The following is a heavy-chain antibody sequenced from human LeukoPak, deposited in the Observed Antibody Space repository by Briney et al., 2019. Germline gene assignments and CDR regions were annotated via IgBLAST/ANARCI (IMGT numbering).Heavy chain of an antibody. CDR3: AREATPYYYGSGSQTEKGFDP. CDR1: GYTFTSYD. V-gene: IGHV1-2*02. Sequence: ASVKVSCKASGYTFTSYDINWVRQATGQGLEWMGWINPNSGGTNYAQKFQGRVTMTRDTSISTAYMELSRLRSDDTAVYYCAREATPYYYGSGSQTEKGFDPWGQGTLVTVSS. J-gene: IGHJ5*02. CDR2: INPNSGGT. D-gene: IGHD3-10*01.